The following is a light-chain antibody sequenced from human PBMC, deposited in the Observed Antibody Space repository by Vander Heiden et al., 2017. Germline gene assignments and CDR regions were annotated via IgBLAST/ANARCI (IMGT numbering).Light chain of an antibody. Sequence: EIVLTQSPATLSLSPGERATLSCGASQSVSSYLAWYQQKPGQAPRLLIYDASNRATGIPARFSGSGYGTNFTLTISSLEPEDFAVYYCQQPSNWQCLTFGGGTKVEIK. CDR1: QSVSSY. CDR3: QQPSNWQCLT. V-gene: IGKV3-11*01. CDR2: DAS. J-gene: IGKJ4*01.